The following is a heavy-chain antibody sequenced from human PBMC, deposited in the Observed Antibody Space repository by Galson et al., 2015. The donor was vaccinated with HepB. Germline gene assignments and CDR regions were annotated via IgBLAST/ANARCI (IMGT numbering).Heavy chain of an antibody. D-gene: IGHD1-26*01. CDR3: ASRRELLDYYGMDV. CDR1: GFTFSDYY. CDR2: ISSSSCYT. J-gene: IGHJ6*02. Sequence: SLRLSCAASGFTFSDYYMSWIRQAPGKGLEWVSYISSSSCYTNYADSVKGRFTISRDNAKNSLYLQMNSLRAEDTAVYYCASRRELLDYYGMDVWGQGTTVTVSS. V-gene: IGHV3-11*06.